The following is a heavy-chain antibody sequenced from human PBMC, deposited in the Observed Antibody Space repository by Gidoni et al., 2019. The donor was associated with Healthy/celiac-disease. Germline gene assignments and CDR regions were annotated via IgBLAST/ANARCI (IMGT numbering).Heavy chain of an antibody. CDR3: ARDLWVGAPKRRNYYYGMDV. CDR1: GFTFSSYA. V-gene: IGHV3-30*04. D-gene: IGHD1-26*01. Sequence: QVQLVESGGGVVQPGRSLRLSCAASGFTFSSYALHWVRQAPGKGLEWVAVIAYDGSNKYYADSVKGRFTISRDNSKNTLYLQMNSLRAEDRAVYYCARDLWVGAPKRRNYYYGMDVWGQGTTVTVSS. CDR2: IAYDGSNK. J-gene: IGHJ6*02.